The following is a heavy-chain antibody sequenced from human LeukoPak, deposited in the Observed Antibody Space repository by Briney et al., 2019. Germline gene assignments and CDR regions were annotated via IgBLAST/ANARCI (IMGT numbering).Heavy chain of an antibody. D-gene: IGHD4-17*01. CDR1: GFTFSSFN. Sequence: PGGSLRLSCAASGFTFSSFNMNWVRQAPGKWLEWVSSISSSSSYIYYADSVKGRFTISRDNAKNSLFLQMNSLRAEDTAVYYCARDRALSTDYGDPSRYFDPWGQGTLVTVSS. CDR3: ARDRALSTDYGDPSRYFDP. CDR2: ISSSSSYI. J-gene: IGHJ5*02. V-gene: IGHV3-21*01.